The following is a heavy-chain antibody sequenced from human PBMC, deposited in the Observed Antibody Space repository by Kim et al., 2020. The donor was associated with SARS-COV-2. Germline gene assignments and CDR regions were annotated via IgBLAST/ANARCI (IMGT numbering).Heavy chain of an antibody. J-gene: IGHJ6*02. Sequence: GGSLRLSCAASGFTFSSYAMSWVRQAPGKGLEWVSAISGSGGSTYYADSVKGRFTISRDNSKNTLYLQMNSLRAEDTAVYYCAKDGSITIFGVARVAGYYYYGMDVWGQGTTVTVSS. CDR2: ISGSGGST. V-gene: IGHV3-23*01. CDR3: AKDGSITIFGVARVAGYYYYGMDV. D-gene: IGHD3-3*01. CDR1: GFTFSSYA.